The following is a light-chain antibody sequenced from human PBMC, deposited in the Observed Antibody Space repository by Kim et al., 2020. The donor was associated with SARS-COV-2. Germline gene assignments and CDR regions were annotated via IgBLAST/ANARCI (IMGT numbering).Light chain of an antibody. CDR3: NSRDSSGNLVV. J-gene: IGLJ2*01. V-gene: IGLV3-19*01. Sequence: ALGQTVRITCQGDSLRVYYASWDQQKPGQAPVLVIFGKNSRPSGIPDRFSGSSSGNTASLTITGSQAEDEADYYCNSRDSSGNLVVFGGGTQLTVL. CDR1: SLRVYY. CDR2: GKN.